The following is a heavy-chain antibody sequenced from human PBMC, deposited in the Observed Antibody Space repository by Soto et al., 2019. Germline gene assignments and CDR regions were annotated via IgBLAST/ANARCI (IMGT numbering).Heavy chain of an antibody. CDR2: ISSHGNDK. D-gene: IGHD2-2*01. Sequence: GGSLRLSCAASAFTFNNFAMHWVRQGPGKGLEWVSVISSHGNDKYYADSVKGRFTISRDNAKNSVSLQMNTLRVEDTAVYYCAREDSIIIPAVSDFWGQGTLVTVSS. V-gene: IGHV3-30*03. CDR3: AREDSIIIPAVSDF. CDR1: AFTFNNFA. J-gene: IGHJ4*02.